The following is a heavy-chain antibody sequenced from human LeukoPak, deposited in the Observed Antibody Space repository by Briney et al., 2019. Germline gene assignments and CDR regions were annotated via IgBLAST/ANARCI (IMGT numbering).Heavy chain of an antibody. Sequence: GGSLRLSCAASGFTFSSYAMHWVRQAPGKGLEWVAVISYDGSNKYYADSVKGRFTISRDNSKNTLYLQMNSLRAEDTAVYYCARGDYGDYSLDYWGQGTLVTVSS. V-gene: IGHV3-30-3*01. J-gene: IGHJ4*02. CDR3: ARGDYGDYSLDY. CDR1: GFTFSSYA. D-gene: IGHD4-17*01. CDR2: ISYDGSNK.